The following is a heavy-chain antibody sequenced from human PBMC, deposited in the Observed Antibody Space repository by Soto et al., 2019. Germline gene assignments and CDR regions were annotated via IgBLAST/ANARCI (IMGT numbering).Heavy chain of an antibody. CDR3: ARDHPRGVTSGEGNWFDP. CDR2: IYYSGST. V-gene: IGHV4-30-4*01. CDR1: GGSSSSGDYY. D-gene: IGHD4-4*01. J-gene: IGHJ5*02. Sequence: PSETLSLTCTVSGGSSSSGDYYWSWIRQPPGKGLEWIGYIYYSGSTYYNPSLKSRVTISVDTSKNQFSLKLSSVTAADTAVYYCARDHPRGVTSGEGNWFDPWGQRTLVTVSS.